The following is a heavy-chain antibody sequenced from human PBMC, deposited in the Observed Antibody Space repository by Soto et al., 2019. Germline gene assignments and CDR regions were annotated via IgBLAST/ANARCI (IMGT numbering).Heavy chain of an antibody. D-gene: IGHD3-10*01. V-gene: IGHV3-33*06. CDR1: GFTFNTYS. CDR2: IWYDGTQK. Sequence: QVQLEESGGGVVQPGRSLRLSCEASGFTFNTYSMHWVRQPPGKGLEWLAAIWYDGTQKYYADSVKGRFIISRDNSKKTLYLQMNSLRVEDTAVYYCAKAAYYYGSGSYFPFDYWGQGTLVTVSS. CDR3: AKAAYYYGSGSYFPFDY. J-gene: IGHJ4*02.